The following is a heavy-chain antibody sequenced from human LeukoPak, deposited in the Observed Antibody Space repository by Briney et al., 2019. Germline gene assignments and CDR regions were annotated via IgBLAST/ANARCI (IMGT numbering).Heavy chain of an antibody. CDR3: ARVRDFWSGYLADY. D-gene: IGHD3-3*01. V-gene: IGHV3-48*01. J-gene: IGHJ4*02. Sequence: GGSLRLSCAASGFTFSSYSMNWVRQAPGKGLEWVSYISSSSSTIYYADSVKGRFTISGDNAKNSLYLQMNSLRAEDTAVYYCARVRDFWSGYLADYWGQGTLVTVSS. CDR2: ISSSSSTI. CDR1: GFTFSSYS.